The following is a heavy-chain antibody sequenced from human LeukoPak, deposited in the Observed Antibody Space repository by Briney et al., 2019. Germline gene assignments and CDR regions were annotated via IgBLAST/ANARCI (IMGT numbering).Heavy chain of an antibody. V-gene: IGHV5-51*01. J-gene: IGHJ5*02. Sequence: PGESLKISCKGSGYIFPDYYIIWVRQMPGKGLEWMGIIYPGNSETRYSPSFQGQVTISTDKSISTAYLQWSSLKASDTAMYYCARRCSSTSCGFDPWGQGTLVTVSS. CDR3: ARRCSSTSCGFDP. CDR2: IYPGNSET. D-gene: IGHD2-2*01. CDR1: GYIFPDYY.